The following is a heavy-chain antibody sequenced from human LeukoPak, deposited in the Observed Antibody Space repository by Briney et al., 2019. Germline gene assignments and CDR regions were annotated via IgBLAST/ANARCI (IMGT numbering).Heavy chain of an antibody. CDR1: GFTFSSYS. D-gene: IGHD6-19*01. V-gene: IGHV3-21*01. Sequence: PGGSLTLSCAASGFTFSSYSMNWVRQAPGKGLEWVSSISSSSSYLYYAVSVKGGFTISRDNAKNSLYLQMNILRAEDTAVCYCARWGHWLAGDGYFDLWGRGTLITVSS. J-gene: IGHJ2*01. CDR3: ARWGHWLAGDGYFDL. CDR2: ISSSSSYL.